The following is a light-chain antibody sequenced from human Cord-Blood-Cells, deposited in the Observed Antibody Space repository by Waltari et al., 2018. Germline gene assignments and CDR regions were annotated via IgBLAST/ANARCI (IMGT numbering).Light chain of an antibody. CDR2: RNN. CDR3: AAWDDSLSGWV. CDR1: SSNIGSTY. V-gene: IGLV1-47*01. J-gene: IGLJ3*02. Sequence: QSVLTQPPSASGTPGQRVTIFCSGSSSNIGSTYLYWYQQPPGTAPKLLIYRNNQRPSVVPDRFSGSQSGTSASLAISGLRSEDEADYYCAAWDDSLSGWVFGGGTKLTVL.